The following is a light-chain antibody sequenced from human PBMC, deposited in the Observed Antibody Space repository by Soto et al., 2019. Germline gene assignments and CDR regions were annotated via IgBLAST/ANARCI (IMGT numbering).Light chain of an antibody. J-gene: IGLJ3*02. CDR2: EGS. V-gene: IGLV2-23*01. CDR3: CSYAGTSGAHWV. Sequence: QSVLTQPASVSGSPGQSITISCTGTNSDVVSYNLVSWYQHHPGKAPKLMVYEGSRRPSGVSNRFSGSKSGNTASLTISGLQAEDEADYFCCSYAGTSGAHWVFGGGTKVTVL. CDR1: NSDVVSYNL.